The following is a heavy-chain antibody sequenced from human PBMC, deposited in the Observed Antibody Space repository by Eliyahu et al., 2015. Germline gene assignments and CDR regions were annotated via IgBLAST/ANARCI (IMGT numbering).Heavy chain of an antibody. Sequence: QVQLVESGGGVVQPGRSLXLSXASSGFTFSRXGMXWXRQAPGKGRGWVXIIWYDGSNKYYAXSVKGRFTISRDNSKNTLYLQMNSLRAEDTAVYYCARGQGLGYYYGMDVWGQGTTVTVSS. CDR3: ARGQGLGYYYGMDV. CDR2: IWYDGSNK. CDR1: GFTFSRXG. J-gene: IGHJ6*02. D-gene: IGHD3-16*01. V-gene: IGHV3-33*01.